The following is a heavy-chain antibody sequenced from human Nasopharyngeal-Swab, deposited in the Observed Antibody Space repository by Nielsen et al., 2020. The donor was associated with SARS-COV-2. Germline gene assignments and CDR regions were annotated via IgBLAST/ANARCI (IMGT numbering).Heavy chain of an antibody. D-gene: IGHD2-15*01. CDR2: ISGSGGST. Sequence: WIRQSQGKGLEWVSSISGSGGSTYYADSVKGRFTISRDNSKNTLYLQMNSLRAEDTAVYYCAKNCSGGSCLTPWGQGTLVTVSS. J-gene: IGHJ5*02. CDR3: AKNCSGGSCLTP. V-gene: IGHV3-23*01.